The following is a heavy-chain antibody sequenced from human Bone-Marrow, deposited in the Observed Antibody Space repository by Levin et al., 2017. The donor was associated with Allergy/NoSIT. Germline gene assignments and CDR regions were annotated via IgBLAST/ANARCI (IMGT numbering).Heavy chain of an antibody. CDR3: ARDGGESYSIGWYPVDH. CDR1: GFIFSNSA. CDR2: ISNDGSKN. D-gene: IGHD6-19*01. J-gene: IGHJ4*02. V-gene: IGHV3-30*04. Sequence: LSLTCAASGFIFSNSAMHWVRQAPGRGLEWVAVISNDGSKNDYAGSVKGRFTISRDNSKSTLYLEMNRLRVEDTAVYYCARDGGESYSIGWYPVDHWGQGTLVIVSA.